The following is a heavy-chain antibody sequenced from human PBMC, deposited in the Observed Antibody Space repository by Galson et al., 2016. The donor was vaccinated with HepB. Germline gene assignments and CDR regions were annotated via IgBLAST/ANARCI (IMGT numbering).Heavy chain of an antibody. CDR2: IDPSDSYT. CDR3: TRDYDSSGYYQNFDY. V-gene: IGHV5-10-1*01. D-gene: IGHD3-22*01. Sequence: QSGAEVKKPGESLNISCEGSGYSFTNYWIGWVRQMPGKGLEWMGRIDPSDSYTNYSPSFQGHVTISADKSISTAYLQWSSLKASDTAMYYCTRDYDSSGYYQNFDYWGQGTLVTVSS. CDR1: GYSFTNYW. J-gene: IGHJ4*02.